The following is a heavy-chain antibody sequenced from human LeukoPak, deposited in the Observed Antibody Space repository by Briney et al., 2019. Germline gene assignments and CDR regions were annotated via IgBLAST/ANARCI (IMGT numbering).Heavy chain of an antibody. V-gene: IGHV4-31*03. Sequence: PSQTLSLTCTVSGGSISSGGYYWSWIRQHPGKGLEWIGYIYYSGSTYYNPSLKSRVTISVDTSKNQFPLNLTSVTAADTAVFYCARNQEVVGVDYWGQGTLVTVSS. CDR1: GGSISSGGYY. J-gene: IGHJ4*02. CDR2: IYYSGST. D-gene: IGHD1-26*01. CDR3: ARNQEVVGVDY.